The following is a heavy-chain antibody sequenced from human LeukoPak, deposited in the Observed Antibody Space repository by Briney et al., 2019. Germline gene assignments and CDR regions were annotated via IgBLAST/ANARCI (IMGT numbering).Heavy chain of an antibody. CDR1: EFSVGSNY. J-gene: IGHJ1*01. CDR3: AKEIYGDSTGGRFQH. V-gene: IGHV3-53*01. D-gene: IGHD4-17*01. CDR2: IYSGDST. Sequence: GGSLRLSCAASEFSVGSNYMTWVRQAPGKGLEWVSLIYSGDSTYYADSVKGRFTISRDNSKNTLYLQMNSLRAEDTAVYYCAKEIYGDSTGGRFQHWGQGTLVTVSS.